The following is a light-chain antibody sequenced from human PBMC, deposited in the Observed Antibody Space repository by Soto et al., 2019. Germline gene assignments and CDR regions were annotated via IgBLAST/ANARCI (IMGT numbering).Light chain of an antibody. Sequence: DIQMTQSPSTLSASVGDRVTITCRASQSISSWLAWYQQKPGKAPQLLIYDASSMESGVPSRFSGSGSGTEFTLTISSLQPDDLATYYCQQYNSYPWTFGQGTKVEIK. CDR1: QSISSW. J-gene: IGKJ1*01. V-gene: IGKV1-5*01. CDR3: QQYNSYPWT. CDR2: DAS.